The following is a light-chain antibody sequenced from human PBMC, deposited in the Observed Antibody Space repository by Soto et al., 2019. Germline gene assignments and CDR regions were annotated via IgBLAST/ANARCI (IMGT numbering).Light chain of an antibody. V-gene: IGLV2-14*03. CDR3: SSYTSRSTLV. CDR1: SSDVGGYNS. Sequence: QSALTQPASVSGSPGQSITISCTGTSSDVGGYNSVSWYQQHPGKAPKLMIYDVSNRPSGVSNRFSGSKSGNTASLTISGPQAEDEADYYCSSYTSRSTLVFGGGTKLTVL. CDR2: DVS. J-gene: IGLJ2*01.